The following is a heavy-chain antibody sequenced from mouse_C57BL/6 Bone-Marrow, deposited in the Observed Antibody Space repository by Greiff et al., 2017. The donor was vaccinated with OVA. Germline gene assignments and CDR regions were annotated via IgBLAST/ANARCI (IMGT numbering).Heavy chain of an antibody. CDR3: ARSSYDGFDY. Sequence: EVKLQDSGPCLVNPSPSLSLSCSFSGFSFTRCYFCILFRQFPANNLVWMGYISYDGSNNYNPSLKNRISITRDTSKNQFFLKLNSVTTEDTATYYCARSSYDGFDYWGQGTTLTVSS. CDR2: ISYDGSN. V-gene: IGHV3-6*01. J-gene: IGHJ2*01. CDR1: GFSFTRCYF. D-gene: IGHD2-3*01.